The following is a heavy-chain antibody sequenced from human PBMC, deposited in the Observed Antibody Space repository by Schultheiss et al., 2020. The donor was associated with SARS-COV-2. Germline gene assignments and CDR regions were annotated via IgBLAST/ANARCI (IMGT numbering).Heavy chain of an antibody. J-gene: IGHJ4*02. D-gene: IGHD3-10*02. V-gene: IGHV3-30-3*01. CDR3: AKDLRVFPYYFDY. Sequence: GESLKISCAASGFTLSNFAMHWVRQAPGKGLEWVAVISYDGSNKYYADSVKGRFTISRDNSKNTLYLQMNSLRAEDTAVYYCAKDLRVFPYYFDYWGQGTLVTVSS. CDR1: GFTLSNFA. CDR2: ISYDGSNK.